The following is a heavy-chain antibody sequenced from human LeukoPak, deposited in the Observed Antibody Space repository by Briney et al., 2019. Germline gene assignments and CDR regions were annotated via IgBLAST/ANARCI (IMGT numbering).Heavy chain of an antibody. J-gene: IGHJ4*02. CDR3: ARKSSGWFDY. D-gene: IGHD3-22*01. CDR1: GGSVSSGSYY. CDR2: IYYSGSS. Sequence: SETLSLTCTVSGGSVSSGSYYWSWIRQPPGKGLEWIGYIYYSGSSNYNPSLKSRVTISGDTSKNQFSLKLSSVTAADTAVYYCARKSSGWFDYWGQGTLVTVSS. V-gene: IGHV4-61*01.